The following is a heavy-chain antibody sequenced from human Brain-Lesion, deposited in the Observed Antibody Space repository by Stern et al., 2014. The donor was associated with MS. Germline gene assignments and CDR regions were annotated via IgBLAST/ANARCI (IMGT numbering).Heavy chain of an antibody. CDR3: ARGRVVPGFQYYATDV. J-gene: IGHJ6*02. D-gene: IGHD2-2*01. V-gene: IGHV4-61*02. Sequence: QVQLVESGPGLVKPSQTLSLSCTVSGGSISSGGYYWSWIRQPAGKGLEWIGRIFNSGSPSYNPSPKSRVTNSIDPPKNQFSLRLNSMTAADTAVYYCARGRVVPGFQYYATDVWGQGTTVIVSS. CDR1: GGSISSGGYY. CDR2: IFNSGSP.